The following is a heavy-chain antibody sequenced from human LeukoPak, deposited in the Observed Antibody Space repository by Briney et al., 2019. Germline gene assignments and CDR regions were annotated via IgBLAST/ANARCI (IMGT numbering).Heavy chain of an antibody. Sequence: SETLSLTCTVSGGSISSSSYYWGWIRQPPGKGLEWIGSIYYSGSTNYNPSLKSRVTISVDTSKNQFSLKLSSVTAADTAVYYCARDNGSYYYYYYMDVWGKGTTVTISS. V-gene: IGHV4-39*07. CDR3: ARDNGSYYYYYYMDV. CDR2: IYYSGST. D-gene: IGHD1-26*01. J-gene: IGHJ6*03. CDR1: GGSISSSSYY.